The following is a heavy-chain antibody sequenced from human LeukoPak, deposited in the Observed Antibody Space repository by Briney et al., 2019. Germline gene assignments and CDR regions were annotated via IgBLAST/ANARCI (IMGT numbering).Heavy chain of an antibody. CDR2: INQSGST. D-gene: IGHD3-10*01. CDR1: GESFSDYY. V-gene: IGHV4-34*01. J-gene: IGHJ6*02. Sequence: SETLSLACAVYGESFSDYYWNWIRQPPGKRLEWIGEINQSGSTNFNPSLKSRVTISVDRSKNQFSLRVTSVTAADTAVYYCARRGYYYYGMDVWGQGTTVTVSS. CDR3: ARRGYYYYGMDV.